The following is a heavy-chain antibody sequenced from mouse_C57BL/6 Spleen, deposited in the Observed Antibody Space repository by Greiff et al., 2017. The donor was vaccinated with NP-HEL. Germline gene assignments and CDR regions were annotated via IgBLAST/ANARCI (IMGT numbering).Heavy chain of an antibody. CDR3: AREAYYSNYWAMDY. CDR1: GYTFTSYW. V-gene: IGHV1-55*01. D-gene: IGHD2-5*01. J-gene: IGHJ4*01. Sequence: VQLQQPGAELVKPGASVKMSCKASGYTFTSYWITWVKQRPGQGLEWIGDIYPGSGSTNYNEKFKSKATLTVDTSSSTAYMQLSSLTSEDSAVYYCAREAYYSNYWAMDYWGQGTSVTVSS. CDR2: IYPGSGST.